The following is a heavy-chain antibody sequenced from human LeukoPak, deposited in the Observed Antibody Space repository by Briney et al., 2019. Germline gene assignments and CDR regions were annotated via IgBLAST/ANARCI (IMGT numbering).Heavy chain of an antibody. CDR1: GGSFSGYY. D-gene: IGHD6-13*01. J-gene: IGHJ4*02. CDR3: ARGSEGAGPEAAGIGSIDY. Sequence: SETLSLTCAVYGGSFSGYYWSWIRQPPGKGLEWIGEINHSGSTNYNPSLKSRVTISVDTSKNQFSLKLSSVTAADTAVYYCARGSEGAGPEAAGIGSIDYWGQGTLVTVS. V-gene: IGHV4-34*01. CDR2: INHSGST.